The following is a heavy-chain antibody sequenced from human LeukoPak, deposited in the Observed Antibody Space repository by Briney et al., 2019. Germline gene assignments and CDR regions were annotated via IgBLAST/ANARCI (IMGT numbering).Heavy chain of an antibody. Sequence: SETLSLTCTVSGGSISSSSAYWGWIRQPPGKGLEWIGSIYYSKNTYYNPSLKSRVTISADTSKNQFSLTLGSVSATDTAVYYCVSPRGFSYGYFDYWGQGTLVTDSS. CDR3: VSPRGFSYGYFDY. CDR1: GGSISSSSAY. J-gene: IGHJ4*02. CDR2: IYYSKNT. D-gene: IGHD5-18*01. V-gene: IGHV4-39*01.